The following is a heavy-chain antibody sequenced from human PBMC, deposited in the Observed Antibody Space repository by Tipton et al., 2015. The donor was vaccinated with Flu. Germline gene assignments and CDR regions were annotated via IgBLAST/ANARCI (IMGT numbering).Heavy chain of an antibody. CDR1: GYNFASYW. Sequence: QSGAEVKKPGESLKISCKGSGYNFASYWIVWVRQMPGKGLEWMGIIYPGDSNTRYSPSFQGQVTISADKSISTAYLQWSSLKASDTAMYYCATPLKSMGFDHWGQGTPVTVSS. J-gene: IGHJ4*02. D-gene: IGHD2-8*01. CDR3: ATPLKSMGFDH. CDR2: IYPGDSNT. V-gene: IGHV5-51*03.